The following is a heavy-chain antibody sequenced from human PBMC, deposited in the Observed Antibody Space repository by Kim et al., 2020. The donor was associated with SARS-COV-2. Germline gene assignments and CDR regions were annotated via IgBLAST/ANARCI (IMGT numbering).Heavy chain of an antibody. CDR1: GFTFSDYY. D-gene: IGHD3-16*02. CDR3: AGTPTNNAYYDYVWGSYRTFDY. J-gene: IGHJ4*02. CDR2: ISSSGSTI. Sequence: GGSLRLSCAASGFTFSDYYMSWIRQAPGKGLEWVSYISSSGSTIYYADSVKGRFTISRDNAKNSLYLQMNSLRAEDTAVYYCAGTPTNNAYYDYVWGSYRTFDYWGQGTLVTVSS. V-gene: IGHV3-11*01.